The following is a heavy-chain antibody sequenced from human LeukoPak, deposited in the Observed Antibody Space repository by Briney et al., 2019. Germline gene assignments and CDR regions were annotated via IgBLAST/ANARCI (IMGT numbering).Heavy chain of an antibody. J-gene: IGHJ6*02. Sequence: GGSLRLSCAASGFTFSSYWMHWVRQAPGKGLVWVSRINSDGSSTSYADSVRGRFTISRDNAKNTLYLQMNSLRAEDTAVYYCARDNPYIVGANYYYYGMDVWGQGTTVTVSS. D-gene: IGHD1-26*01. CDR3: ARDNPYIVGANYYYYGMDV. CDR2: INSDGSST. V-gene: IGHV3-74*01. CDR1: GFTFSSYW.